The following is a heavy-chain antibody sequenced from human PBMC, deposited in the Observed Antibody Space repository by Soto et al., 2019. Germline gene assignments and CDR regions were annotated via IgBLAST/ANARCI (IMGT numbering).Heavy chain of an antibody. CDR3: ARVRFDYGSGSFYYGMDV. Sequence: VKVSCKASGGTFSSYAISWVRQAPGQGLEWMGGIIPIFGTANYAQKFQGRVTITADESTSTAYMELSSLRSEDTAVYYCARVRFDYGSGSFYYGMDVWGQGTTVTVSS. D-gene: IGHD3-10*01. J-gene: IGHJ6*02. V-gene: IGHV1-69*01. CDR2: IIPIFGTA. CDR1: GGTFSSYA.